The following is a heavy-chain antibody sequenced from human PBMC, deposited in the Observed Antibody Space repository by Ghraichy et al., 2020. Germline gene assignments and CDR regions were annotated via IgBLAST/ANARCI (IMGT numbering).Heavy chain of an antibody. CDR2: ISYDGSNK. V-gene: IGHV3-30*04. D-gene: IGHD2-15*01. CDR1: GFTFSSYA. Sequence: GGSLRLSCAASGFTFSSYAMHWVRQAPGKGLEWVAVISYDGSNKYYADSVKGRFTISRDNSKNTLYLQMNSLRAEDTAVYYCATGAGGGGHFDYWGQGTLVTVSS. J-gene: IGHJ4*02. CDR3: ATGAGGGGHFDY.